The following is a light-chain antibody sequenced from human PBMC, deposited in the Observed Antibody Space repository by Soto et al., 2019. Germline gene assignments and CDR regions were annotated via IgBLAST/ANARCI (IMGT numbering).Light chain of an antibody. CDR1: SSDVGGYNY. Sequence: QSVLTQPASVSGSPGQSITISCTGTSSDVGGYNYVSWYQQHPGKAPKLMIYEVSNRPSGVSNRFSGSKSGNTASLTISGLQAEEEADYYCSSYTSRSTLVVFGGGTKLTVL. V-gene: IGLV2-14*01. CDR3: SSYTSRSTLVV. J-gene: IGLJ2*01. CDR2: EVS.